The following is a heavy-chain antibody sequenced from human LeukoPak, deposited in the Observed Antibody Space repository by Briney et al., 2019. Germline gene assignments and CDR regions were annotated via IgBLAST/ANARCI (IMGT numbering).Heavy chain of an antibody. J-gene: IGHJ5*02. CDR1: GYSISSGYY. CDR3: ARLPREDFPPSNWFDP. D-gene: IGHD3-3*01. V-gene: IGHV4-38-2*02. CDR2: IYHSGST. Sequence: SETLSLTCTVSGYSISSGYYWGWIRQPPGKGLEWIGSIYHSGSTYYNPSLKSRVTISVDTSKNQFSLKLSSVTAADTAVYYCARLPREDFPPSNWFDPWGQGTLVTVSS.